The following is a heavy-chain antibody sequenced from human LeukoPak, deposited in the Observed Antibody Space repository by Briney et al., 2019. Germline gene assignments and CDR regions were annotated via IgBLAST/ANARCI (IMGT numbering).Heavy chain of an antibody. CDR3: ARLWANYYYYMDV. V-gene: IGHV4-59*01. CDR1: GGSISSYY. J-gene: IGHJ6*03. Sequence: SETLSLTCTVSGGSISSYYWSWIRQPPGKGLEWIGYIYYSGSTNYNPSLKSRVTISVDTSKNQFSLKLSSVTAADTAVYYCARLWANYYYYMDVWGKGTPDTVSS. CDR2: IYYSGST. D-gene: IGHD5-12*01.